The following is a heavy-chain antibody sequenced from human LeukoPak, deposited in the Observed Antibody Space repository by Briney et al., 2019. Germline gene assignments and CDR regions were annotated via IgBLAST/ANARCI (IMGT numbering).Heavy chain of an antibody. CDR3: ARDYRSSWPLGVYYYYMDV. J-gene: IGHJ6*03. D-gene: IGHD6-13*01. Sequence: SETLSLTCAVYGGSFSGYYWSWIRQPPGKGLEWIGEINHSGSTNYNPSLKSRLTISLDTSKNQFSLKLSSVTAADTAVYYCARDYRSSWPLGVYYYYMDVWGKGTTVTVSS. CDR2: INHSGST. CDR1: GGSFSGYY. V-gene: IGHV4-34*01.